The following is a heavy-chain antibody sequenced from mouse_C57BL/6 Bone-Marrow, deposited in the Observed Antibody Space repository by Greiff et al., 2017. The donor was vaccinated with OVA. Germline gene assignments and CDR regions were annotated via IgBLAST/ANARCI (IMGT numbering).Heavy chain of an antibody. CDR1: GFNIKDDY. Sequence: VQLKQSGAELVRPGASVKLSCTASGFNIKDDYMHWVKQRPEQGLEWIGWIDPENGDTEYASKFQGKATITADTSSNTAYLQISSLTSEDTAVYYCTSYGNFDYWGQGTTLTVSA. J-gene: IGHJ2*01. V-gene: IGHV14-4*01. CDR3: TSYGNFDY. CDR2: IDPENGDT. D-gene: IGHD2-1*01.